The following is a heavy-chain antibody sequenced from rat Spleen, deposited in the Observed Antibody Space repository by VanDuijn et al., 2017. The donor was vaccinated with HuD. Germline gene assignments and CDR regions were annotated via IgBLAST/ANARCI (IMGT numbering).Heavy chain of an antibody. Sequence: EVQLVESDGGLVQPGRSLKLSCAASGFTFSDYYMAWVRQAPTKGLEWVATISTGGGNTYYRDSVKGRFTISRDNAKSTLYLQMDSLRSEDTATYYCARQDTSGYSNWFTYWGQGTLVTVSS. D-gene: IGHD4-3*01. V-gene: IGHV5-25*01. CDR3: ARQDTSGYSNWFTY. J-gene: IGHJ3*01. CDR2: ISTGGGNT. CDR1: GFTFSDYY.